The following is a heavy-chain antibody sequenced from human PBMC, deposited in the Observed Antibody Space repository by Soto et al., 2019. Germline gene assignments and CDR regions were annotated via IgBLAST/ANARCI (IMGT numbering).Heavy chain of an antibody. V-gene: IGHV4-30-4*01. CDR3: GRQLRGYSYGYFDY. Sequence: PSETLSLTCTVSGGSISSGDYYWSWIRQPPGKGLEWIGYIYYSGSTYYNPSLKSRVTISVDTSKNQFSLKLSSVTAADTAVYYCGRQLRGYSYGYFDYWGQGTLVTVSS. D-gene: IGHD5-18*01. CDR2: IYYSGST. CDR1: GGSISSGDYY. J-gene: IGHJ4*02.